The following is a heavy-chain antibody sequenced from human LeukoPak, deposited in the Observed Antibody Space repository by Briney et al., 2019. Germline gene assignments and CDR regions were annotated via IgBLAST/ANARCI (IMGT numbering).Heavy chain of an antibody. CDR2: IYHSGST. D-gene: IGHD6-13*01. J-gene: IGHJ5*02. Sequence: PSQTLSLTCAVSGGSISSGGYSWSWIRQPPGKGLEWIGYIYHSGSTYYNPSLKSRVTISVDRSKNQFPLKLSSVTAADTAVYYCARSLPPGSSWPDNWFDPWGQGTLVTVSS. CDR3: ARSLPPGSSWPDNWFDP. CDR1: GGSISSGGYS. V-gene: IGHV4-30-2*01.